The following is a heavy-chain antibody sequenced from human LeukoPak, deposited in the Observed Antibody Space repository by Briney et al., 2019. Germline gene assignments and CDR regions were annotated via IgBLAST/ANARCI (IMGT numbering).Heavy chain of an antibody. CDR1: GGSISSGSYY. CDR3: AREGYSSSYEPKRAFDI. J-gene: IGHJ3*02. V-gene: IGHV4-61*01. D-gene: IGHD6-13*01. CDR2: IYYSGST. Sequence: PSQTLSLTCTVSGGSISSGSYYWSWIRQPPGKGLEWIGYIYYSGSTNYNPSLKSRVTISVDTSKNQFSLKLSSVTAADTAVYYCAREGYSSSYEPKRAFDIWGQGTMVTVSS.